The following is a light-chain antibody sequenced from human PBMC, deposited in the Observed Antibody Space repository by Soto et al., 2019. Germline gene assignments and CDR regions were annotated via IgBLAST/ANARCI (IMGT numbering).Light chain of an antibody. CDR1: QSISSW. J-gene: IGKJ1*01. CDR3: QQYDRASWS. Sequence: DIQMTQSPSTLSASVGDRVIITYRASQSISSWLAWYQQKPGKALNLLIYRASMLKSGIPSTFSGSRSGTEFKLTISSLQPDDFATYYCQQYDRASWSFGQGTKVEIK. V-gene: IGKV1-5*03. CDR2: RAS.